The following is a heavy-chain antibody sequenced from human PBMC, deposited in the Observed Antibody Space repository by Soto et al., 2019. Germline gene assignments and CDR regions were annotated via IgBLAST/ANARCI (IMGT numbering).Heavy chain of an antibody. CDR1: GFTFSSYG. Sequence: SGFTFSSYGMHWVRQAPGKGLEWVAVIWYDGNNKYYADSVKGRFTISRDNSNNTLYVQMTSLRSEDTAVYYCARRKERSGPNYFDYWGLGTLVTVSS. V-gene: IGHV3-33*01. J-gene: IGHJ4*02. CDR3: ARRKERSGPNYFDY. CDR2: IWYDGNNK. D-gene: IGHD6-25*01.